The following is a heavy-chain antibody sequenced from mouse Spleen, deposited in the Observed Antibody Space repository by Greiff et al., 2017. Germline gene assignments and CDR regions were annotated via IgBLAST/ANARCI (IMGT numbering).Heavy chain of an antibody. Sequence: EVKLMESGGDLVKPGGSLKLSCAASGFTFSSYGMSWVRQTPGKRLEWVATISSGGSYTYYPDSVKGRFTISRDNAKNTLYLQMSSLKSEDTAMYYCARQSYAMDYWGQGPSVTVSS. CDR3: ARQSYAMDY. J-gene: IGHJ4*01. CDR2: ISSGGSYT. CDR1: GFTFSSYG. V-gene: IGHV5-6*01.